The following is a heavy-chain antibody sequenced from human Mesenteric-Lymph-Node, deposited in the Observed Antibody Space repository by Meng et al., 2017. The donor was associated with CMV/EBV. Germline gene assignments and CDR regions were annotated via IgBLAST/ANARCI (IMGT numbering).Heavy chain of an antibody. CDR1: GFTFSNAW. J-gene: IGHJ6*02. CDR3: TKDQGISGHTMDV. Sequence: GESLKISCAASGFTFSNAWMSWVRQAPGKGLEWLSHINRGDSVIAYADSVKGRFTISRDIAKNSLYLQMNSLRVEDTALYYCTKDQGISGHTMDVWGQGTTVTVSS. D-gene: IGHD3-3*01. V-gene: IGHV3-11*04. CDR2: INRGDSVI.